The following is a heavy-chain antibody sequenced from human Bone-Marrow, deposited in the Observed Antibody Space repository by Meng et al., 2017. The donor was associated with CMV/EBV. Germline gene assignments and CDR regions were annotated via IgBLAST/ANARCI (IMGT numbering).Heavy chain of an antibody. V-gene: IGHV3-30*04. D-gene: IGHD1-1*01. Sequence: GFLRLSCAASGFTFSAFAMHWARQAPGKGLESVAVISDDENIKYYADSVKGRFTISRDNSENTLYLQKNSLRTEDTAVYYCASEVPRPGFFDYWGQGTLVTVSS. CDR3: ASEVPRPGFFDY. J-gene: IGHJ4*02. CDR1: GFTFSAFA. CDR2: ISDDENIK.